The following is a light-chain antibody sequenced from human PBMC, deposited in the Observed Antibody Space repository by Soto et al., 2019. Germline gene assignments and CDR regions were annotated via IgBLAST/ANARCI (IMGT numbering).Light chain of an antibody. CDR2: GSS. V-gene: IGKV3-20*01. CDR1: QSVSSSL. J-gene: IGKJ2*01. CDR3: QQYGRSLYT. Sequence: EIVLTQSPGTLSLSPGERATLSCRASQSVSSSLLSCYQQKPGPAPRLLIYGSSSRATGIAARFSGSGSGTDFTLTISRLEPEDFAVYYCQQYGRSLYTFGQGTKLEIK.